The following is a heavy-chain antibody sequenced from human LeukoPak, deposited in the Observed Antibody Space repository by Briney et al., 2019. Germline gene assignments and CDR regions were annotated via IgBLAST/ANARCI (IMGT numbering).Heavy chain of an antibody. D-gene: IGHD3-16*01. V-gene: IGHV5-51*01. J-gene: IGHJ3*02. CDR2: IYPGDSDT. CDR3: AIRLMGGTFDT. Sequence: PGESLKISCKASGYSFPNHWVGWVRQMPGKGLEWMGIIYPGDSDTRYSPSFQGQVTISADKSISTAYVQWSSLKASDTAMYYCAIRLMGGTFDTWCQGTMVTVSS. CDR1: GYSFPNHW.